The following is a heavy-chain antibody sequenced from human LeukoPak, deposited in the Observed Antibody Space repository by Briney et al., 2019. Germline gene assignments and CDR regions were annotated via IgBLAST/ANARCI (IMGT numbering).Heavy chain of an antibody. Sequence: SEPLSLTCTVSGDSISSSSYYWGWIRQPPGKGLEWIGSIYYSGRTYYNASLKSRVTISVDTSKNQFSLKLSAVTAADTAVYYCARPRASGNYYYWGQGTLVTVSS. D-gene: IGHD1-26*01. CDR3: ARPRASGNYYY. V-gene: IGHV4-39*01. CDR2: IYYSGRT. J-gene: IGHJ4*02. CDR1: GDSISSSSYY.